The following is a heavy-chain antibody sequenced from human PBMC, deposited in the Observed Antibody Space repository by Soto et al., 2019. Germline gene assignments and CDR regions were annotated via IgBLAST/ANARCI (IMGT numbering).Heavy chain of an antibody. CDR2: IWYDGSNK. CDR1: GFTFSSYG. D-gene: IGHD3-10*01. CDR3: ARGLTMVRGGQFDY. V-gene: IGHV3-33*01. J-gene: IGHJ4*02. Sequence: GGSLRLSCAASGFTFSSYGMHWVRQAPGKGLEWVAVIWYDGSNKYYADSVKGRFTISRDNSKNTLYLQMNSLRAEDTAVYYCARGLTMVRGGQFDYWGQGTLVTVSS.